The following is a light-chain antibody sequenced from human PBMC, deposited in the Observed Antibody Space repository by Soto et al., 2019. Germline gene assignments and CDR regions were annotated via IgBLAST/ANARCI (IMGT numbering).Light chain of an antibody. CDR3: LQHNNYPLT. CDR1: QGIRND. J-gene: IGKJ4*01. Sequence: DIQMTQSPSSLSASVGDRVTITCRASQGIRNDLAWYQQKPGKAPERLIYAVSTLQSGVPSRFSGSGSGTEFTLTISSLQPEDFATYYCLQHNNYPLTFGGGTKVDIK. V-gene: IGKV1-17*01. CDR2: AVS.